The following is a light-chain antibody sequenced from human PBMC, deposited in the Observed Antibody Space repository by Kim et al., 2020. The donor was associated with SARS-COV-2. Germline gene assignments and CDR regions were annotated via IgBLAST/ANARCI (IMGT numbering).Light chain of an antibody. CDR2: GAS. Sequence: DIQMTQSPSAMSASVGDRVTITCRASQDISYFLAWIQQKPGKAPKRLIYGASTLQSGVPSRFSGSGSGTDFTLTISCLQSEDFATYYCQQYYSYPFTFGPGTKVDIK. CDR3: QQYYSYPFT. CDR1: QDISYF. J-gene: IGKJ3*01. V-gene: IGKV1-17*03.